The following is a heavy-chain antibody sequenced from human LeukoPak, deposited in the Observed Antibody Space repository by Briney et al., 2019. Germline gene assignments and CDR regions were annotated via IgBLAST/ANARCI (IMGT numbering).Heavy chain of an antibody. CDR3: ARAYCGGDCYSGAEYFHH. CDR1: GYTFTTYW. V-gene: IGHV5-51*01. J-gene: IGHJ1*01. D-gene: IGHD2-21*02. CDR2: IYPGDSDT. Sequence: GESLKISFKGSGYTFTTYWIGWVRQMPGKGLEWMGIIYPGDSDTRYSPSFQGQVTISADKSINTAYLQWSSLKASDTAMYYCARAYCGGDCYSGAEYFHHWGQGTLVTVSS.